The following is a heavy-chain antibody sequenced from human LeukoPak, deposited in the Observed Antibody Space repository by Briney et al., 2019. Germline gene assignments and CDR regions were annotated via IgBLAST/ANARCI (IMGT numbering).Heavy chain of an antibody. CDR3: AKDSGYHFDLIGLDY. CDR1: GFTFSSYW. Sequence: GGSLRLSCAASGFTFSSYWMSWVRQAPGKGLEWVSGISGSGGSAYYADSVKGRFTISRDISKNTLYVQMNSLRAEDAAVYYCAKDSGYHFDLIGLDYWGQGTLVTVSS. V-gene: IGHV3-23*01. J-gene: IGHJ4*02. D-gene: IGHD5-12*01. CDR2: ISGSGGSA.